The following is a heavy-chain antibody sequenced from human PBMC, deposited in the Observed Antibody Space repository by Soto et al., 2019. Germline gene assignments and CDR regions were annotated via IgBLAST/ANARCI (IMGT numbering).Heavy chain of an antibody. CDR1: GVSISSYY. J-gene: IGHJ3*02. Sequence: SETLSLTCTVSGVSISSYYWSWIRQPPGKGLEWIGYIYYSGSTNYNPSLKSRVTISVDTSKNQFSLKLSSVTAADTAVYYCARDRLNAFDTWGQGTMVTVSS. CDR2: IYYSGST. CDR3: ARDRLNAFDT. V-gene: IGHV4-59*01.